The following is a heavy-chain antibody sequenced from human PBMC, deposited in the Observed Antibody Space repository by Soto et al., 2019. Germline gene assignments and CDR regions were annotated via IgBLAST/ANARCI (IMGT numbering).Heavy chain of an antibody. V-gene: IGHV4-59*01. J-gene: IGHJ4*02. CDR3: ARGSGDFWSGTFDY. Sequence: SETLSLTCTVSGGSISSYYWSWIRQPPGKGLEWIGYIYYSGSTNYNPSLKSRVTISVDTSKNQFSLKLSSVTAADTAVYYCARGSGDFWSGTFDYWGQGTLVTVSS. CDR2: IYYSGST. CDR1: GGSISSYY. D-gene: IGHD3-3*01.